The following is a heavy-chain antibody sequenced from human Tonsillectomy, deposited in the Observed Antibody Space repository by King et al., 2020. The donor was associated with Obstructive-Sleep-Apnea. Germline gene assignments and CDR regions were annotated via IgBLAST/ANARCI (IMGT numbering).Heavy chain of an antibody. CDR3: AGEREDLATTLIGAFDI. J-gene: IGHJ3*02. CDR2: IYRSGDT. D-gene: IGHD4-11*01. V-gene: IGHV3-66*01. CDR1: TFTVSNSY. Sequence: VQLVESGGGLVQPGGSLRLSCAASTFTVSNSYMGWVRQAPGKGLEWVSVIYRSGDTVYADSVKGRFTISRDSSKNTLYFQMNSLRVEDTAIYYCAGEREDLATTLIGAFDIWGQGTMVTVSS.